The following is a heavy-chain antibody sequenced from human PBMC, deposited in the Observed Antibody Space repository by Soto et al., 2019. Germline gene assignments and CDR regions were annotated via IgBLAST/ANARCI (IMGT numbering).Heavy chain of an antibody. V-gene: IGHV4-34*01. CDR2: INHSGST. CDR3: ARRGVRQWLVRPFDY. D-gene: IGHD6-19*01. J-gene: IGHJ4*02. Sequence: SETLSLTCAVYGGSFSGYYWSWIRQPPGKGLEWIGEINHSGSTNYNSSLKSRVTISVDTSKNQFSLKLSSVTAADTAVYYCARRGVRQWLVRPFDYWGQGTLVTVSS. CDR1: GGSFSGYY.